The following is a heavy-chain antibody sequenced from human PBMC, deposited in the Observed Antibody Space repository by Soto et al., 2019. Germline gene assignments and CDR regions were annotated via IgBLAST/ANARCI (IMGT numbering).Heavy chain of an antibody. CDR1: GFTFSSYA. Sequence: EAQLLESGGGLEHPGGSLRLSCTASGFTFSSYAMSWVRQAPGKGLEWVSGISGSGGSTYYADSVKGRFTISRDNSKNTLYLQMNSLRAEDTAVYYCAKGYDLSGYSRMDVWGLGTTVTVSS. V-gene: IGHV3-23*01. J-gene: IGHJ6*02. CDR3: AKGYDLSGYSRMDV. CDR2: ISGSGGST. D-gene: IGHD5-18*01.